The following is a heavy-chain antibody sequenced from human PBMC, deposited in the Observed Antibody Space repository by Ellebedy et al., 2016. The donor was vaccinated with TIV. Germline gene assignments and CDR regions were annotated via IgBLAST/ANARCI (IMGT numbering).Heavy chain of an antibody. CDR3: ARVESEQPEEYYFDY. Sequence: PSETLSLTCTVSGGSISSYYWSWIRQPAGKGLEWIGRIYTSGSTNYNPSLKSRVTMSVDTSKNQFSLKLSSVTAADTAVYYCARVESEQPEEYYFDYWGQGTLVTVSS. V-gene: IGHV4-4*07. D-gene: IGHD6-13*01. CDR2: IYTSGST. J-gene: IGHJ4*02. CDR1: GGSISSYY.